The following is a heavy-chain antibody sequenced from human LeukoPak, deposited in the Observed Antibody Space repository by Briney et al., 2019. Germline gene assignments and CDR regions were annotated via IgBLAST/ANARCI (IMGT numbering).Heavy chain of an antibody. CDR3: ASHCDILTGYPTLAFDI. CDR2: IYPGDSDT. J-gene: IGHJ3*02. CDR1: GYSFTSYW. Sequence: GESLKISCKGSGYSFTSYWIGWVRQMPGKGLEWMGIIYPGDSDTRYSPSFQGQVTISADKSISTAYLQWSSLKASDTAMYYCASHCDILTGYPTLAFDIWGQGTMVTVSS. V-gene: IGHV5-51*01. D-gene: IGHD3-9*01.